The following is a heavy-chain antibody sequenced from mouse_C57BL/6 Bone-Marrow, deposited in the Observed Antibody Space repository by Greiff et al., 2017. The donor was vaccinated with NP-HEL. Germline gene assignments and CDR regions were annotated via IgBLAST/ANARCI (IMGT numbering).Heavy chain of an antibody. V-gene: IGHV2-5*01. J-gene: IGHJ1*03. CDR2: IWRGGST. CDR3: AKNSAITTVVATRYFDV. CDR1: GFSLTSYG. Sequence: QVQLQQSGPGLVQPSQSLSITCTVSGFSLTSYGVHWVRQSPGKGLEWLGVIWRGGSTDNNAAFMSRLSITKDNSKSQVFFKMNSLQADDTAIYYCAKNSAITTVVATRYFDVWGTGTTVTVSS. D-gene: IGHD1-1*01.